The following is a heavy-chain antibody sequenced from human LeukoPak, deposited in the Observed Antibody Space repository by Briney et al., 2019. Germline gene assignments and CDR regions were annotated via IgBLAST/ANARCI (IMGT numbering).Heavy chain of an antibody. CDR3: ARDKRGTAMVNFSFDY. V-gene: IGHV3-53*01. J-gene: IGHJ4*02. Sequence: GGSLRLSCAASGFTVSSNYMSWVRQAPGKGLEWVSVIYSGGSTYYADSVKGRFTISRDNSKNTLYLQMNSLRAEDTAVYYCARDKRGTAMVNFSFDYWGQGTLVTVSS. CDR2: IYSGGST. CDR1: GFTVSSNY. D-gene: IGHD5-18*01.